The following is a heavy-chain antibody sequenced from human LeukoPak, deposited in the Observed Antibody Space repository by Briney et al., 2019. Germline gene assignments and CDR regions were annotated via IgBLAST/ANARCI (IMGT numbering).Heavy chain of an antibody. Sequence: GGSLRLSCAASGFTFSSYSMNWVRQAPGKVLEWVSHITASGTAMFYADSVKGRFTISRDNAKNSLYLQMNSLRVEDTAVFYCARDQYDTWSRRGNFDSWGQGTLVIVSS. J-gene: IGHJ4*02. V-gene: IGHV3-48*01. CDR1: GFTFSSYS. D-gene: IGHD3-3*01. CDR2: ITASGTAM. CDR3: ARDQYDTWSRRGNFDS.